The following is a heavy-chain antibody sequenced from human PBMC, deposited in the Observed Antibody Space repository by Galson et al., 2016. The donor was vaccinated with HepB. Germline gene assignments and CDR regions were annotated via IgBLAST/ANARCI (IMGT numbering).Heavy chain of an antibody. D-gene: IGHD3-9*01. CDR1: GFTFRGYA. Sequence: SLRLSCAASGFTFRGYAMSWVRQAPGKGLEWVSGIGGSGGSTYYADSVKGRITISRDNSKNTLYLQMNSVRAEDTAVYYCANAHYDILTGYWPYFDYWGQGTLVTVSS. CDR2: IGGSGGST. V-gene: IGHV3-23*01. CDR3: ANAHYDILTGYWPYFDY. J-gene: IGHJ4*02.